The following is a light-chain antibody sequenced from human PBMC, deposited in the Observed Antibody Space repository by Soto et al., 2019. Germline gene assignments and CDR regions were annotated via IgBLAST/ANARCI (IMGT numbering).Light chain of an antibody. CDR3: SSYTTSSNYV. Sequence: QSVLTQPASVSGSPGQSITISCTGTSSDVGSYNFVSWYQQLPGKAPKLMIYEVSNRPSGVSNRLSGSKSGNTASLTISGLQAEDEADYYCSSYTTSSNYVFGSGTRSPS. CDR1: SSDVGSYNF. J-gene: IGLJ1*01. CDR2: EVS. V-gene: IGLV2-14*01.